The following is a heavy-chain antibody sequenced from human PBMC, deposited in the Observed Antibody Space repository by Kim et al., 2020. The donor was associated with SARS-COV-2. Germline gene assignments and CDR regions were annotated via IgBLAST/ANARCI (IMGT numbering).Heavy chain of an antibody. CDR3: ALVIAVEWAFDI. J-gene: IGHJ3*02. D-gene: IGHD2-21*01. CDR2: IRGDSDTT. CDR1: GLTFSNYA. Sequence: GGSLRLFCAASGLTFSNYAMSWVRQAPGKGLEWVSAIRGDSDTTNYADSVKGRFTISRDKSKNTLFLQMNSLRAEDTALYYCALVIAVEWAFDIWGQGT. V-gene: IGHV3-23*01.